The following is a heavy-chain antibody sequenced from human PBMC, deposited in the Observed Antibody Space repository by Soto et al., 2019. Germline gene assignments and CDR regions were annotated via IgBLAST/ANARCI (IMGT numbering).Heavy chain of an antibody. Sequence: SETLSLTCTLAVDSIISSDFYWGWVRQPPGKGLEWIGSIFYLGSSYYNPSLKSRVTMSVDTSKNQFSLRLRSVTAADTALYFCARHSLALRKNNWFDPWGQGIMVPASS. D-gene: IGHD3-3*02. J-gene: IGHJ5*02. CDR1: VDSIISSDFY. CDR3: ARHSLALRKNNWFDP. V-gene: IGHV4-39*01. CDR2: IFYLGSS.